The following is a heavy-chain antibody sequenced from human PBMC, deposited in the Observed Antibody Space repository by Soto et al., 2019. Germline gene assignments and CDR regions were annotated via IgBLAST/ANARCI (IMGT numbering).Heavy chain of an antibody. Sequence: GGSLRLSCAASGFTFSSYSMNWVRQAPGKGLEWVSSISSSSYIYYADSVKGRFTISRDNAKNSLYLQMNSLRAEDTAVYYCARDLDYDILTGYSYNWFDPWGQGTLVTVSS. J-gene: IGHJ5*02. CDR2: ISSSSYI. CDR1: GFTFSSYS. V-gene: IGHV3-21*01. D-gene: IGHD3-9*01. CDR3: ARDLDYDILTGYSYNWFDP.